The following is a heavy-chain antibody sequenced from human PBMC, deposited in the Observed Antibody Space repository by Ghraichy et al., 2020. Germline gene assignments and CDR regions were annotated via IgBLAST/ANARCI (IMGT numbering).Heavy chain of an antibody. V-gene: IGHV3-30*04. Sequence: GGSLRLSCAASGFTFSSYAMHWVRQAPGKGLEWVAVISYDGSNKYYADSVKGRFTISRDNSKNTLYLQMNSLRAEDTAVYYCARDLSGWNAAAGVDYWGQGTLVTVSS. J-gene: IGHJ4*02. CDR3: ARDLSGWNAAAGVDY. CDR2: ISYDGSNK. D-gene: IGHD6-13*01. CDR1: GFTFSSYA.